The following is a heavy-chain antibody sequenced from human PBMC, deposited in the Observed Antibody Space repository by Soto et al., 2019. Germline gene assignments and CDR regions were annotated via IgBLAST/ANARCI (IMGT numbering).Heavy chain of an antibody. CDR3: VKYRYVEY. V-gene: IGHV3-64D*06. CDR2: ISSDGGST. CDR1: GFTFINYA. Sequence: GCSLRLSCTVSGFTFINYALHWVRQAPGKGLEYVSSISSDGGSTYYADSVKGRFTISRDNSKNTLYLQMTSLRPEDKAVDYWVKYRYVEYWGQGSLVTVSS. D-gene: IGHD3-16*02. J-gene: IGHJ4*02.